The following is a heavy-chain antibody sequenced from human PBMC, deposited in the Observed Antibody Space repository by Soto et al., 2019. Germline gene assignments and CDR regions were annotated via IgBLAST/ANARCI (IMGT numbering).Heavy chain of an antibody. D-gene: IGHD6-19*01. V-gene: IGHV3-21*01. CDR2: ISSSSRDI. Sequence: LRLSCAASGFIFSTYTINWVRQAPGKGLEWVASISSSSRDIFYADSVKARFTISRDNANSSVDLQMNSLRVGDTAMYYCVRGSGFLLDQWGQGTPVTVSS. J-gene: IGHJ4*02. CDR3: VRGSGFLLDQ. CDR1: GFIFSTYT.